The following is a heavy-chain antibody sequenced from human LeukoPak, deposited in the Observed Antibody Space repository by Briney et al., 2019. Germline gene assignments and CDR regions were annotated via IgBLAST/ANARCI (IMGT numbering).Heavy chain of an antibody. D-gene: IGHD3-22*01. Sequence: GSLRLSCAASGFTFSSYAMSWVRQAPGKGLEWVSAISGSGGSTYYADSVKGRFTISRDNSKNTLYLQMNSLRAEDTAVYYCANYYYDSSGLYYFDYWGQGTLVTVSS. CDR1: GFTFSSYA. CDR2: ISGSGGST. V-gene: IGHV3-23*01. CDR3: ANYYYDSSGLYYFDY. J-gene: IGHJ4*02.